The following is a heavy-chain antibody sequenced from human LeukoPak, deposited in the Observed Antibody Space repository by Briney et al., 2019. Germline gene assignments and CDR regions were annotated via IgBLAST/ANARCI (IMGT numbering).Heavy chain of an antibody. Sequence: GGSLRLLCGAWGFICNTYSVMGLRRATGGGGEWISYISGSSATISDAVSVKGTFTISRDNAKISLYLQRNSLRAEDTDVYSCARGRGLFDFWGQGTLVIVSS. J-gene: IGHJ4*02. CDR3: ARGRGLFDF. CDR2: ISGSSATI. V-gene: IGHV3-48*04. CDR1: GFICNTYS.